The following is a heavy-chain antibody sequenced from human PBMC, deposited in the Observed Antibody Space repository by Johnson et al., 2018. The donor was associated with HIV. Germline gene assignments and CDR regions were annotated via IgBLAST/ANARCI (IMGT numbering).Heavy chain of an antibody. V-gene: IGHV3-23*04. CDR2: ISGSGTST. CDR3: ARSPLGSGSYVDI. J-gene: IGHJ3*02. CDR1: GFTFSSYA. D-gene: IGHD3-10*01. Sequence: VQLVESGGGLVQPGGSLRLSCAASGFTFSSYAMSWVRQAPGKGLEWVSGISGSGTSTYYADSVKGRFTIFRDNSKNTVFLQMNSLRVEDTAVYYCARSPLGSGSYVDIWGQGTMVTVSS.